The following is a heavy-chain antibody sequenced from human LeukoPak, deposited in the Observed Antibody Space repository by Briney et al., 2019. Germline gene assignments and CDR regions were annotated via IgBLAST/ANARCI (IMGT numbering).Heavy chain of an antibody. CDR2: IRYDGSNK. D-gene: IGHD3-10*01. V-gene: IGHV3-30*02. Sequence: GGCLRLSCAAAGFTFISYGMHWVRQAPGKGLEWVALIRYDGSNKYYADSVKGRFTISRDNSKNTLYLQMNSLRAEDTAVYYCAKLPTSGTDGYANWFDPWGQGTLVTVSS. CDR3: AKLPTSGTDGYANWFDP. CDR1: GFTFISYG. J-gene: IGHJ5*02.